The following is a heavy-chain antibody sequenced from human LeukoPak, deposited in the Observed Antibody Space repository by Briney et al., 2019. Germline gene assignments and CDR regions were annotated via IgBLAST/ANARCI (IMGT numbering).Heavy chain of an antibody. J-gene: IGHJ4*02. CDR1: GFTFSSYS. CDR3: AKGGGYYDSTGFQY. Sequence: NAGGSLRLSCAASGFTFSSYSMNWVRQAPGKGLEWVSSISSSSSYIYYADSVKGRFTISRDNAKNSLYLQMNSLRAEDTAVYYCAKGGGYYDSTGFQYWGQGILVTVSS. D-gene: IGHD3-3*01. V-gene: IGHV3-21*01. CDR2: ISSSSSYI.